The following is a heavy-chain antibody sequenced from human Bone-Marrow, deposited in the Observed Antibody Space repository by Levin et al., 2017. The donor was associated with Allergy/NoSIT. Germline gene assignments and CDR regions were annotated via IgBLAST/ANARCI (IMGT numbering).Heavy chain of an antibody. Sequence: LSLTCAASGFSFSNTWMGWVRQAPGKGLEWVGRIKSKADDGTSDYTAPVKGRFTISRDDSLNTLYLQLNSLKSEDTAVYYCATALKWEDYDDYWGQGTLVTVSS. D-gene: IGHD1-26*01. J-gene: IGHJ4*02. CDR1: GFSFSNTW. CDR3: ATALKWEDYDDY. CDR2: IKSKADDGTS. V-gene: IGHV3-15*01.